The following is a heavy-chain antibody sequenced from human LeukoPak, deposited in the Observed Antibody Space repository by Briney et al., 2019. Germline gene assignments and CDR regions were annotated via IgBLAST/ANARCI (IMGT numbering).Heavy chain of an antibody. D-gene: IGHD4-17*01. CDR2: ISSSSSYI. Sequence: ESGGGLVKPGGSPRPSCAASGFTFSSYSMNWVRQAPGKGLEWVSSISSSSSYIYYADSVKGRFTISRDNAKNSLYLQMNSLRAEDTAVYYCARDGGQTTVTYYYYYGMDVWGQGTTVTVSS. V-gene: IGHV3-21*01. CDR3: ARDGGQTTVTYYYYYGMDV. CDR1: GFTFSSYS. J-gene: IGHJ6*02.